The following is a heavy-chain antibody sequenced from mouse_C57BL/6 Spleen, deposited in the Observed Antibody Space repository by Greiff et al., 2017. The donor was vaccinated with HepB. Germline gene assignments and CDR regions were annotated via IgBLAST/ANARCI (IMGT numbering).Heavy chain of an antibody. D-gene: IGHD2-3*01. CDR3: ASGGGLLRYALDY. V-gene: IGHV14-3*01. CDR2: IDPANGNT. Sequence: VQLQQSVAELVRPGASVKLSCTASGFNIKNNYMHWVKQRPEQGLEWIGRIDPANGNTKYAPKFQGKATITADTSSNTAYLQLSSLTSEDTAIYYCASGGGLLRYALDYWGQGTTVTVSS. CDR1: GFNIKNNY. J-gene: IGHJ4*01.